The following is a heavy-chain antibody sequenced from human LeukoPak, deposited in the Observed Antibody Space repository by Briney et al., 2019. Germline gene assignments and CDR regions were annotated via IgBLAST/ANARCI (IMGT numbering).Heavy chain of an antibody. V-gene: IGHV4-4*02. CDR1: GGSITSDNW. J-gene: IGHJ4*01. CDR2: IYHSGGT. D-gene: IGHD6-13*01. Sequence: PSETLSLTCAVSGGSITSDNWWSWVRQSPEKGLEWIGEIYHSGGTNYNPSLKGRVTISVDKSNNHFSLRLASVTAADTAVYYCARTFGYSGSWYFFDYWGQGTLVTVSS. CDR3: ARTFGYSGSWYFFDY.